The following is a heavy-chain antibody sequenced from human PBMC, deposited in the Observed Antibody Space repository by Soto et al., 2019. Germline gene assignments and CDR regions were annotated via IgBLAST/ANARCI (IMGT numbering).Heavy chain of an antibody. CDR1: GGTFSSYA. Sequence: SVKVSCKASGGTFSSYAISWVRQAPGQGLEWMGGIIPIFGTANYAQKFQGRVTITADESTSTAYMELSRLRAEDTAVYFCARPNYGSNSDCDYWGQGALVTVSS. V-gene: IGHV1-69*13. CDR2: IIPIFGTA. CDR3: ARPNYGSNSDCDY. J-gene: IGHJ4*02. D-gene: IGHD2-2*01.